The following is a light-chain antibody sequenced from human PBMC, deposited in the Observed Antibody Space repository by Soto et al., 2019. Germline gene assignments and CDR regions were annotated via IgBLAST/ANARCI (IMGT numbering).Light chain of an antibody. CDR2: DAS. V-gene: IGKV3-15*01. Sequence: ETVLTQSRATLSVSPVEMATLSGSASQSVGNTLAWYQQQPGQTPRLLIYDASTRATGIPARFSGSGSGTEFTLPISSLQSEDFAVYYCQQYNNWPLITCGQGTRLEIK. CDR1: QSVGNT. CDR3: QQYNNWPLIT. J-gene: IGKJ5*01.